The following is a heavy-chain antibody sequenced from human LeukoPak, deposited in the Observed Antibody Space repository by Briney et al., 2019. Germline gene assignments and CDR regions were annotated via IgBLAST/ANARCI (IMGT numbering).Heavy chain of an antibody. Sequence: SETLSLTCTVSGGSISSGDYYWSWIRQPPGKGLEWIAYIYYSGSTYYNPSLKSRVTISVDTSKNQFSLKLSSVTAADTAVYYCAREIDRDGYNYPDYWGQGTLVTVSS. V-gene: IGHV4-30-4*01. J-gene: IGHJ4*02. CDR1: GGSISSGDYY. CDR3: AREIDRDGYNYPDY. D-gene: IGHD5-24*01. CDR2: IYYSGST.